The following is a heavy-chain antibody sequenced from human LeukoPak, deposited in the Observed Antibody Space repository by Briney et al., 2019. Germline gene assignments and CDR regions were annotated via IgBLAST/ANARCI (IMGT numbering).Heavy chain of an antibody. CDR2: INPNSGGT. CDR3: AREGHYDSSGYYPY. Sequence: ASVKVSCKASGYTFTGYYMHWVRQAPGQGLEWMGWINPNSGGTNCAQKFQGRVTMTRDTSISTAYMELSRLRSDDTAVYYCAREGHYDSSGYYPYWGQGTLVTVSS. CDR1: GYTFTGYY. V-gene: IGHV1-2*02. J-gene: IGHJ4*02. D-gene: IGHD3-22*01.